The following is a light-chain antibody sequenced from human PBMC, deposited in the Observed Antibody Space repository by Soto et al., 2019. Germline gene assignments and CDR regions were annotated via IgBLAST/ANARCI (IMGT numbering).Light chain of an antibody. V-gene: IGKV1-5*01. J-gene: IGKJ1*01. CDR2: DAS. CDR3: QQYNSYSRT. CDR1: QSISSW. Sequence: DIQMTQSPSTLSASIGDRVTITCWASQSISSWLAWYQQKPGKAPKLLIYDASSLESGVPSRFSGSGSGTECTLTISSLQPDDFATYYCQQYNSYSRTFGQGTKVEIK.